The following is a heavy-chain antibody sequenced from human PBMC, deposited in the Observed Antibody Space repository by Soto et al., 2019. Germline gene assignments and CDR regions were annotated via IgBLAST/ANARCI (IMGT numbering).Heavy chain of an antibody. J-gene: IGHJ4*02. Sequence: QVPLVESGGGVVKPGRSLRLSCAASGFTFSSYGMHWVRQAPGKGLEWVAVISYDGSNKYYADSVKGRFTISRDNSKNTLYLQMNSLGAEDTAVYYCAKDKGIVGATPHYWGQGTLVTVSS. CDR1: GFTFSSYG. CDR3: AKDKGIVGATPHY. V-gene: IGHV3-30*18. CDR2: ISYDGSNK. D-gene: IGHD1-26*01.